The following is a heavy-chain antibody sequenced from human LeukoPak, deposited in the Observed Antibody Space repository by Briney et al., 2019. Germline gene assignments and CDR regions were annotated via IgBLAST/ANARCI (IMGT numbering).Heavy chain of an antibody. J-gene: IGHJ4*02. D-gene: IGHD6-13*01. CDR1: GYSISSGYY. CDR2: IYHSGST. CDR3: AREHIAAAGTLVGLLGY. Sequence: SETLSLTCTVSGYSISSGYYWGWIRQPPGKGLEWIGSIYHSGSTYYNPSLKSRVTISVDTSKNQFSLKLSSVTAADTAVYYCAREHIAAAGTLVGLLGYWGQGTLVTVSS. V-gene: IGHV4-38-2*02.